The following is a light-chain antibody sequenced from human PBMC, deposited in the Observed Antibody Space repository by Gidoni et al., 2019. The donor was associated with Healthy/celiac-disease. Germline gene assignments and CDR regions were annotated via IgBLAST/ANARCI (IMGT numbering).Light chain of an antibody. CDR1: ALPKQY. J-gene: IGLJ3*02. CDR3: QSADSSGTYEV. CDR2: KDS. Sequence: SYELTQPPSVSVSPGQTARITCSGDALPKQYAYWYQQKPGQAPVLVIYKDSERPSGIPERSSGSSSGTTVTLTISGVQAEDEADYYCQSADSSGTYEVFGGGTKLTVL. V-gene: IGLV3-25*03.